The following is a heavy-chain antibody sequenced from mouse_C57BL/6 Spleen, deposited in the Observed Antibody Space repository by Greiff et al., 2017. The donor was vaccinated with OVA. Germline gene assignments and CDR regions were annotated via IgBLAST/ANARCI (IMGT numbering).Heavy chain of an antibody. CDR3: ARAVFDY. J-gene: IGHJ2*01. Sequence: DVQLQESGPGLVKPSQSLSLTCSVTGYSITSGYYWNWIRQFPGNKLEWMGYISYDGSNNYNPSLKNRISITRDTSKNQFFLKLNSVTTEDTATYYCARAVFDYWGQGTTLTVSS. CDR1: GYSITSGYY. CDR2: ISYDGSN. V-gene: IGHV3-6*01.